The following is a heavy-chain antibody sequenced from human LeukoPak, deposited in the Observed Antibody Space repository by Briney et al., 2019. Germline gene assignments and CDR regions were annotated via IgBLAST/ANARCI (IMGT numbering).Heavy chain of an antibody. J-gene: IGHJ4*02. CDR2: IYHSGST. Sequence: SETLSLTCTVSGGSISSGGYYWSWIRQPPGKGLEWIGYIYHSGSTYYNPSLKSRVTISVDRSKSQFSLKLSSVTAADTAVYYCARGQIGSGYWGKTYNDWGQGTLVTVSS. CDR3: ARGQIGSGYWGKTYND. D-gene: IGHD3-22*01. V-gene: IGHV4-30-2*01. CDR1: GGSISSGGYY.